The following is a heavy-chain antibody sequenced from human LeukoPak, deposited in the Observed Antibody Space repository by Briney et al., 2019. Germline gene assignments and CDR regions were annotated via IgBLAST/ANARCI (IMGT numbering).Heavy chain of an antibody. J-gene: IGHJ4*02. Sequence: GSLRLSCAASGFTFGSYAMSWVRQAPGKGLEWVSYLSGSSGSTYYADSVKGRFTSSRDNSKNTMYLQMNSLRAEDTAVYYCAKGFYGDYLDYWGQGTLVTVSS. D-gene: IGHD4-17*01. CDR1: GFTFGSYA. CDR2: LSGSSGST. V-gene: IGHV3-23*01. CDR3: AKGFYGDYLDY.